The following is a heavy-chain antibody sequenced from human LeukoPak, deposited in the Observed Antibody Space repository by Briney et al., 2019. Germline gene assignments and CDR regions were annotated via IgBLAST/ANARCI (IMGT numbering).Heavy chain of an antibody. CDR3: AKLPIVVVVAATWWFDP. Sequence: PGGSLRLSCAASGFTFSDYYMSWIRQAPGKGLEWVSYISSSGSTIYYADSVKGRFTISRDNAKNTLYLQMNSLRAEDTAVYYCAKLPIVVVVAATWWFDPWGQGTLVTVSS. CDR2: ISSSGSTI. CDR1: GFTFSDYY. V-gene: IGHV3-11*01. D-gene: IGHD2-15*01. J-gene: IGHJ5*02.